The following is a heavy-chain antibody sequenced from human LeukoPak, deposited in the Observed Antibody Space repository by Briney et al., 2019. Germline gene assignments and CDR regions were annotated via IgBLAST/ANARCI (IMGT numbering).Heavy chain of an antibody. V-gene: IGHV4-59*08. Sequence: PSETLSLTCTVSGGSISGYYCSWIRQPPGGGLEWIGQISYSGLTKYNPALKSRVSISVDTSKNQISVNLNSVAAADTALYYCARHRAIAGPFDHWGQGTQVTVSS. J-gene: IGHJ4*02. CDR1: GGSISGYY. D-gene: IGHD6-19*01. CDR3: ARHRAIAGPFDH. CDR2: ISYSGLT.